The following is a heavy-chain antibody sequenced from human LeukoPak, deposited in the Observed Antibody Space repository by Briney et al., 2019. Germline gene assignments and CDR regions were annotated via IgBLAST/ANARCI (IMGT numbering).Heavy chain of an antibody. D-gene: IGHD5-24*01. V-gene: IGHV3-9*01. CDR2: ISWNSGSI. J-gene: IGHJ6*02. Sequence: GRSLRLSCAASGFTFDDYAMHWVRQAPGKGLEWVSGISWNSGSIGYADSVKGRFTISRDNAKNSLYLQMNSLRAEDTALYYCAKVQETDYYYYGMDVWGQGTTVTVSS. CDR1: GFTFDDYA. CDR3: AKVQETDYYYYGMDV.